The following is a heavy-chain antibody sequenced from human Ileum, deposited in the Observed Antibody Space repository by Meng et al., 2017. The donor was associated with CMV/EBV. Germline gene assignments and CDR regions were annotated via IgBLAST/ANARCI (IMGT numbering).Heavy chain of an antibody. J-gene: IGHJ6*02. Sequence: ASVKVSCKVSGYTFTGHGISWVRQAPGQGLECMGWISADNRNTIYARNFQGRVTLTTDTSTSTAYMEVTSLRSDDTAVYYCARVFWSQGRSLDVWGQGTRSPSP. CDR1: GYTFTGHG. V-gene: IGHV1-18*01. CDR2: ISADNRNT. D-gene: IGHD2-8*02. CDR3: ARVFWSQGRSLDV.